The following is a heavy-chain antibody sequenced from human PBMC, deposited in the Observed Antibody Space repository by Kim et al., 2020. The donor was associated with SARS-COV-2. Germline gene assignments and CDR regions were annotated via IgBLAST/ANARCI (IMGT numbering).Heavy chain of an antibody. J-gene: IGHJ4*02. V-gene: IGHV4-39*07. Sequence: PSLKTRVTKSVTTSKNQSSLKLSSVTAADTAVYYCARDRVPAAMKAFDYWGQGTLVTVSS. D-gene: IGHD2-2*01. CDR3: ARDRVPAAMKAFDY.